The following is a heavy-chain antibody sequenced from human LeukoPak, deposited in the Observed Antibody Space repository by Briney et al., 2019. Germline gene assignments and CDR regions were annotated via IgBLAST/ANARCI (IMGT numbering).Heavy chain of an antibody. J-gene: IGHJ4*02. CDR3: ARVAPNKKIAAKIFDY. Sequence: GGSLRLSCAASGFTFSSYWMSWVRQAPGKGLEWVANIKQDGSEKYYVDSVKGRFTTSRDNAKNSLYLQMNSLRAEDTAVYYCARVAPNKKIAAKIFDYWGQGTLVTVSS. V-gene: IGHV3-7*01. CDR1: GFTFSSYW. D-gene: IGHD6-13*01. CDR2: IKQDGSEK.